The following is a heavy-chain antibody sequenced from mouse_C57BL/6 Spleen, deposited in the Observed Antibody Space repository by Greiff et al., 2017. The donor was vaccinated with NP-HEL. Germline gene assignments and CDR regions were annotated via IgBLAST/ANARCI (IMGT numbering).Heavy chain of an antibody. Sequence: QVQLQQSGAELVKPGASVKLSCKASGYTFTSYWMQWVKQRPGQGLEWIGEIDPSDSYTNYNQKFKGKATLTVDTSSSTAYMQLSSLTSEDSAVYYCALITTVVATDYWGQGTTLTVSS. D-gene: IGHD1-1*01. CDR3: ALITTVVATDY. V-gene: IGHV1-50*01. CDR2: IDPSDSYT. CDR1: GYTFTSYW. J-gene: IGHJ2*01.